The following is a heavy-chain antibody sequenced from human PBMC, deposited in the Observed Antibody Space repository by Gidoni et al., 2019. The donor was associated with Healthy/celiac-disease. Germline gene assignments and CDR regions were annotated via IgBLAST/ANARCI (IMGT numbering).Heavy chain of an antibody. D-gene: IGHD4-17*01. Sequence: EVQLLESGGGLVQPGGSLRLSCAASGFTFSSSALSWVRQAPGKGLEWVSAISGSGGSTYYADSVKGRFTISRDNSKNTLYLQMNSLRAEDTAVYYCAKAISSDDYGDYVRLAHFDYWGQGTLVTVSS. V-gene: IGHV3-23*01. CDR2: ISGSGGST. J-gene: IGHJ4*02. CDR3: AKAISSDDYGDYVRLAHFDY. CDR1: GFTFSSSA.